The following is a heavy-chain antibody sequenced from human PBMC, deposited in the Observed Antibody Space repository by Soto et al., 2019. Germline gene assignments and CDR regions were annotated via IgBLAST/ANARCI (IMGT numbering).Heavy chain of an antibody. V-gene: IGHV4-39*01. CDR2: VYYDEST. Sequence: QVQLQESGPGRLEPLETLSLTCSVSGVSLNSGHYYWVWVRQSPGKGLAWIASVYYDESTYYNPSLKSRVTISIDKPRNQFSLTLKSVTAADTAVYYCGKVLIGATRHADVDSWGQGARVTVSS. CDR3: GKVLIGATRHADVDS. CDR1: GVSLNSGHYY. D-gene: IGHD2-15*01. J-gene: IGHJ4*02.